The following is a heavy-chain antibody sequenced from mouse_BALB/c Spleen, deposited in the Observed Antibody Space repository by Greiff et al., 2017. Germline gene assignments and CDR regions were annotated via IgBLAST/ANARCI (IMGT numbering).Heavy chain of an antibody. CDR1: GYNFTSYW. J-gene: IGHJ1*01. Sequence: VQLQQPGAELVKPGTSVKLSCKASGYNFTSYWINWVKLRPGQGLEWIGDIYPGSGSTNYNEKFKSKATLTVDTSSSTAYMQLSSLASEDSALYYCARSGASYDWYFDVWGAGTTVTVSS. D-gene: IGHD6-1*01. CDR2: IYPGSGST. CDR3: ARSGASYDWYFDV. V-gene: IGHV1-55*01.